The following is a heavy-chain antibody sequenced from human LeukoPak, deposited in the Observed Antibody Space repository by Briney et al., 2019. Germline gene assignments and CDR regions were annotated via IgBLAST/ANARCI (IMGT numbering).Heavy chain of an antibody. CDR1: GFTFSSYG. CDR2: IWYDGSNK. D-gene: IGHD1-26*01. J-gene: IGHJ3*02. Sequence: PGGSLRLSCAASGFTFSSYGMHWVRQAPGKGLEWVAVIWYDGSNKYYADSVKGRFTISRDNSKNTLYLQMNSLRAEDTAVYYCARDRVGATQLNAFDIWGQGTMVTVSS. CDR3: ARDRVGATQLNAFDI. V-gene: IGHV3-33*01.